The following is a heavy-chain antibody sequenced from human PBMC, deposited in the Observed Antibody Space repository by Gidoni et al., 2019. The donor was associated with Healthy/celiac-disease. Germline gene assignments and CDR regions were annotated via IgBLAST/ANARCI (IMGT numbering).Heavy chain of an antibody. D-gene: IGHD4-17*01. CDR3: AKDSQSDYGDYGDPLFVLAFDY. Sequence: EVQLLESGGGLVQPGGSLRLSCAASGFTFSSYAMSWVRQAPGKGLEWVSAISGSGGSTYYADSVKGRFTISRDNSKNTLYLQMNSLRAEDTAVYYCAKDSQSDYGDYGDPLFVLAFDYWGQGTLVTVSS. V-gene: IGHV3-23*01. CDR1: GFTFSSYA. J-gene: IGHJ4*02. CDR2: ISGSGGST.